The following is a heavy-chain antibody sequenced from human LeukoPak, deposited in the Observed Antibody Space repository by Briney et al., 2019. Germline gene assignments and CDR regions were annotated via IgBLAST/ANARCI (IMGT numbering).Heavy chain of an antibody. CDR1: GFTFSDYA. Sequence: GGSPRLSCAASGFTFSDYAMAWVRQAPRQGLEWVSSISGSGDTTFYAGSLKGRFTISRDNSKNSLYLQMNSLRAEDTAVYYCARKTSLLWLGELLEYYFDYGGQGPLVTVSS. V-gene: IGHV3-23*01. J-gene: IGHJ4*02. CDR3: ARKTSLLWLGELLEYYFDY. D-gene: IGHD3-10*01. CDR2: ISGSGDTT.